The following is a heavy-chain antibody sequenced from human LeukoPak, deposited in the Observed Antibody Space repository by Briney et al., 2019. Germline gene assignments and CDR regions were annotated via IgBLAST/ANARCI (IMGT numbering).Heavy chain of an antibody. CDR2: IYYSGST. Sequence: SETLSLTCTVSGGSISSSSYYWGWIRQPPGKGLEWIGSIYYSGSTYYNPSLKSRVTISVDTSKNQFYLKLSSVTAADTAVYYCARHEYSSSWPFDYWGQGTLVTVSS. V-gene: IGHV4-39*01. CDR3: ARHEYSSSWPFDY. CDR1: GGSISSSSYY. J-gene: IGHJ4*02. D-gene: IGHD6-13*01.